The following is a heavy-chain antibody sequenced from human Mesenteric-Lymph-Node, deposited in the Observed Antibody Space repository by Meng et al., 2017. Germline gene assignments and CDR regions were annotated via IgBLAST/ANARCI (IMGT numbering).Heavy chain of an antibody. Sequence: GESLKISCAASGFTFSSYAMHWVRQAPGKGLEWVAVISYDGSNKYYADSVKGRFTISRDNSKNTLYLQMNSLRAEDTAVYYCAKDLNSVAGTVYYYYYGMDVWGQGTTVTVSS. CDR1: GFTFSSYA. D-gene: IGHD6-19*01. J-gene: IGHJ6*02. CDR3: AKDLNSVAGTVYYYYYGMDV. CDR2: ISYDGSNK. V-gene: IGHV3-30*04.